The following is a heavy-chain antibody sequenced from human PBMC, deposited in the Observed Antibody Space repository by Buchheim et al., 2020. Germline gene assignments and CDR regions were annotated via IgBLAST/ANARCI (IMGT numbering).Heavy chain of an antibody. CDR2: ISGCSGYI. CDR1: GFTFSTYS. D-gene: IGHD6-13*01. J-gene: IGHJ4*02. V-gene: IGHV3-21*01. Sequence: EVQLVESGGGLVKPGGSLRLSCAASGFTFSTYSMNWVRQSPGKGLEWVSSISGCSGYIYYADSVKGRFTISRDNAKNSLYLQMNSLRAEDTAVYYCGRDLVQSADYWGQGTL. CDR3: GRDLVQSADY.